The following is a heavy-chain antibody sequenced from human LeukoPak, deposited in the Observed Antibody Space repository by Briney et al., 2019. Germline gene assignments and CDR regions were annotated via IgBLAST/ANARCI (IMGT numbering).Heavy chain of an antibody. D-gene: IGHD2/OR15-2a*01. CDR2: ISGYNGKT. V-gene: IGHV1-18*01. J-gene: IGHJ4*02. CDR1: GYTFTSYR. CDR3: ARDLIGVDVDLGY. Sequence: ASVKVSCKASGYTFTSYRITWVRQAPGQGLEWMGWISGYNGKTKYAQKFQGRVTMTRDTSISTAYMELSSLRSDDTAVYYCARDLIGVDVDLGYWGQGTLVTVSS.